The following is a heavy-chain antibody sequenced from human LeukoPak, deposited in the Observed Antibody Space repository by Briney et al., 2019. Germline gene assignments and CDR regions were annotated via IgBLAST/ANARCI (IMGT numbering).Heavy chain of an antibody. CDR1: RYTFTSYD. V-gene: IGHV1-8*01. Sequence: ASVKVSCKASRYTFTSYDINWVRQATGQGLEWMGWMNPNSGNTGYAQKFQGRVTMTRNTSISTAYMELSSLRSEDTAVYYCAREPKSHFYDFWSGYGYGMDVWGQGTTVTVSS. CDR3: AREPKSHFYDFWSGYGYGMDV. D-gene: IGHD3-3*01. CDR2: MNPNSGNT. J-gene: IGHJ6*02.